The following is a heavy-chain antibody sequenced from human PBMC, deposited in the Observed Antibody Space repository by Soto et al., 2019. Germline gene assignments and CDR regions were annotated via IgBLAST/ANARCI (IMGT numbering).Heavy chain of an antibody. J-gene: IGHJ4*02. CDR3: ATDHTVSYPAVFDY. CDR2: ISGSGGST. Sequence: EVQLLESGGGLVQPGGSLRLSCAASGFTFSSYAMSWVRQAPGKGLEWVSAISGSGGSTYYADSVKGRCTISRHNSKNTLYLQMNRLRAEDTAVYYCATDHTVSYPAVFDYWRKGTLVPVSS. CDR1: GFTFSSYA. D-gene: IGHD1-26*01. V-gene: IGHV3-23*01.